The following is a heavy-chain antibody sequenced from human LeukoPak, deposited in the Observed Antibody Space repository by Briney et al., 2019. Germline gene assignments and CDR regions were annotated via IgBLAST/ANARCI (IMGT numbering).Heavy chain of an antibody. J-gene: IGHJ6*03. CDR3: ARDAYDFWSVAHMDV. D-gene: IGHD3-3*01. CDR2: ISAYNGNT. Sequence: GASVKVSCKASGGTFSSYAISWVRQAPGQGLEWMGWISAYNGNTNYAQKLQGRVTMTTDTSTSTAYMELRSLRSDDTAVYYCARDAYDFWSVAHMDVWGKGTTVTVSS. V-gene: IGHV1-18*01. CDR1: GGTFSSYA.